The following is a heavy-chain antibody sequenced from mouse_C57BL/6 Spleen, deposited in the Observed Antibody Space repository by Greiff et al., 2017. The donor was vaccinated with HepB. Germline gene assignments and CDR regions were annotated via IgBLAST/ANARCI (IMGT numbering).Heavy chain of an antibody. CDR3: ARGYYDYDATAPLAIDY. V-gene: IGHV1-42*01. CDR1: GYSFTGYY. D-gene: IGHD2-4*01. J-gene: IGHJ4*01. CDR2: INPSTGGT. Sequence: VQLQQSGPELVKPGASVKISCKASGYSFTGYYMNWVKQSPEKSLEWIGEINPSTGGTTYNQKFKAKATLTVDKSSSTAYMQLKSLTSEDSAVYDGARGYYDYDATAPLAIDYWGQGTSVTVSS.